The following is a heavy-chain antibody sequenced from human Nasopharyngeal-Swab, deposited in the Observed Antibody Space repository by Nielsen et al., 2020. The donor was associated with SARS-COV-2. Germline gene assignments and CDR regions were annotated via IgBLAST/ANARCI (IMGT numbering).Heavy chain of an antibody. D-gene: IGHD3-10*01. CDR2: ISWDGGST. Sequence: GESLKISCAASGFTFDGYTMHWVRHALVRGLEWVSLISWDGGSTYYRDSVKGRFTISRDNSKNSLYLQMNSLRTEDTAFYYCAKEYGSGSYRPFFDSWGRGTLVTVSS. V-gene: IGHV3-43*01. CDR3: AKEYGSGSYRPFFDS. CDR1: GFTFDGYT. J-gene: IGHJ4*02.